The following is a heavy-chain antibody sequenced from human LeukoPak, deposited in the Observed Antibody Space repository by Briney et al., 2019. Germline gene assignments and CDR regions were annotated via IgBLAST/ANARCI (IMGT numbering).Heavy chain of an antibody. CDR1: GGSISSSSYY. J-gene: IGHJ3*02. Sequence: SETLSLTCTVSGGSISSSSYYWGWIRQPPGKGLEWIGSIYYSGSTYYNPSLKSRVTISVDTSKNQFSLKLSSVTAADTAVYYCARSTNDYVWGSYGPGDAFDIWGQGTMVTVSS. CDR2: IYYSGST. D-gene: IGHD3-16*01. CDR3: ARSTNDYVWGSYGPGDAFDI. V-gene: IGHV4-39*01.